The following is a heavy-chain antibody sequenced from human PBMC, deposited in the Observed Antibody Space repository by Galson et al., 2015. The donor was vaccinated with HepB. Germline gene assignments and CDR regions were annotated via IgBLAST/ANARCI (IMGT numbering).Heavy chain of an antibody. J-gene: IGHJ4*02. CDR1: GGSFSGYY. CDR3: ARGRRSSWYELGPDY. CDR2: INHSGST. Sequence: SETLSLTCAVYGGSFSGYYWSWIRQPPGKGLEWIGEINHSGSTNYNPSLKSRVTISVDTSKNQFSLKLSSVTAADTAVYYCARGRRSSWYELGPDYWGQGTLVTVSS. D-gene: IGHD6-13*01. V-gene: IGHV4-34*01.